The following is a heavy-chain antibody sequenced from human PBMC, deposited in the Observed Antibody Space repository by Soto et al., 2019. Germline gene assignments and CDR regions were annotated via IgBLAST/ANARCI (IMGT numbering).Heavy chain of an antibody. V-gene: IGHV4-59*08. CDR2: IYYSGST. D-gene: IGHD3-10*01. J-gene: IGHJ6*03. Sequence: SETLSLTCTVSGGSISSYYWSWIRQPPGKGLEWIGYIYYSGSTNYNPSLKSRVTISVDTSKNQFSLKLSSVTAADTAVYYCARSRHPRSGGYMDVWGKGTTVTVSS. CDR3: ARSRHPRSGGYMDV. CDR1: GGSISSYY.